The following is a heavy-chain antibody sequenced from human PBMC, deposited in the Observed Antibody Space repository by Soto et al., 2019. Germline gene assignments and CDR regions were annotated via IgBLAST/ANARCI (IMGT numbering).Heavy chain of an antibody. Sequence: TSETLSLTCTVSGGSISSGDYYWSWIRQPPGKGLEWIGYIYYSGSTYYNPSLKSRVTISVDTSKNQFSLKLSSVTAADTAVYYCASEGRLTIFGVVRNYWGQGTLVTVSS. V-gene: IGHV4-30-4*01. CDR1: GGSISSGDYY. CDR2: IYYSGST. J-gene: IGHJ4*02. D-gene: IGHD3-3*01. CDR3: ASEGRLTIFGVVRNY.